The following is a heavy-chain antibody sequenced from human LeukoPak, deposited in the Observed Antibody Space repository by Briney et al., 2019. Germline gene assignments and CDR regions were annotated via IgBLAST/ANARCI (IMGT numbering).Heavy chain of an antibody. D-gene: IGHD3-9*01. Sequence: SETLSLTCTVSGGSISSYYWSWIRQPAGKGLEWIGRIYTSGSTNYNPSLKSRVTMSVDTSKSQFSLKLSSVTAADTAVYYCAIPPYYDILTGYMIDYWGQGTLVTVSS. CDR1: GGSISSYY. V-gene: IGHV4-4*07. CDR2: IYTSGST. J-gene: IGHJ4*02. CDR3: AIPPYYDILTGYMIDY.